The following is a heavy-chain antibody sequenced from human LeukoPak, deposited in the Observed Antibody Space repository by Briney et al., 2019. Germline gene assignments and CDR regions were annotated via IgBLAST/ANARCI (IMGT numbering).Heavy chain of an antibody. CDR1: GFTFSSYS. V-gene: IGHV3-21*01. D-gene: IGHD4-17*01. Sequence: GGSLRLSCAVSGFTFSSYSMNWVHQAPGKGLEWVSSISSSSSYIYSADSVKGRLTISRDNAKSSLYLQMNSLRVEDTAVYYCARDRWEDEYGDYVYWGQGTLVTVSS. CDR3: ARDRWEDEYGDYVY. CDR2: ISSSSSYI. J-gene: IGHJ4*02.